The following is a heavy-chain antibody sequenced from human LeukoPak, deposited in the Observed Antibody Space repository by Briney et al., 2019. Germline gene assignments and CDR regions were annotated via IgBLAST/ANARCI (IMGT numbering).Heavy chain of an antibody. CDR3: ARGALHVFDY. D-gene: IGHD3-10*02. CDR2: ISTSGSTT. CDR1: GFTFSDHE. V-gene: IGHV3-48*03. Sequence: PGGSLRLSCAASGFTFSDHEINWVRQAPGKGLEWVSCISTSGSTTYHADSVKGRFTISRDNAKNSLFLQMNTLTVEDTAVYYCARGALHVFDYWGQGTPVTVSS. J-gene: IGHJ4*02.